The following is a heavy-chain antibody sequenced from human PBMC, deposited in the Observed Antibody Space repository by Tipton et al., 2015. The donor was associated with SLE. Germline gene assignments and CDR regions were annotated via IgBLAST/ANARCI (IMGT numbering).Heavy chain of an antibody. CDR2: ISYGGGT. CDR1: GGSISRGSYN. D-gene: IGHD2-8*01. Sequence: VSGGSISRGSYNWGWIRQPAGKGLEWIGYISYGGGTNYNPSLKSRVTMSVDTAKKQFSLKLTSVTAADTAVYYCARGMLTWRGAIVGVDVWGQGTRVNVSS. V-gene: IGHV4-61*09. J-gene: IGHJ6*02. CDR3: ARGMLTWRGAIVGVDV.